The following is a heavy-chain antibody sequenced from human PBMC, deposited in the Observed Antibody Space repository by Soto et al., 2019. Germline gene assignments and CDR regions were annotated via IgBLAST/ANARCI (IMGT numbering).Heavy chain of an antibody. D-gene: IGHD4-4*01. CDR1: GYSFRSYW. CDR3: ARHLHSDSVHITPVSPDY. Sequence: PGESLKISCKPSGYSFRSYWIAWLRQLPEKGLEWMGIIYPDDSNIRYSPSFQGQVSISADKSISTAFLQWSSLKAADSAMYYCARHLHSDSVHITPVSPDYWGQGTLVTVSS. J-gene: IGHJ4*02. CDR2: IYPDDSNI. V-gene: IGHV5-51*01.